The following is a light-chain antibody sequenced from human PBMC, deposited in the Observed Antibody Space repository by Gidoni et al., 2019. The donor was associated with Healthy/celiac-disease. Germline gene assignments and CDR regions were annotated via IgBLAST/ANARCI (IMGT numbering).Light chain of an antibody. V-gene: IGKV1-9*01. CDR2: AAS. J-gene: IGKJ4*01. CDR1: QGISSY. CDR3: QQLNSYPPT. Sequence: DIQLTQSPSFLSASVGDRVTITCRASQGISSYLAWYQQQPGKGPKLLIYAASTLQSGVPSRFSGSGSGTEFTLTISSLQAEDFATYYCQQLNSYPPTFGGGTKVEIK.